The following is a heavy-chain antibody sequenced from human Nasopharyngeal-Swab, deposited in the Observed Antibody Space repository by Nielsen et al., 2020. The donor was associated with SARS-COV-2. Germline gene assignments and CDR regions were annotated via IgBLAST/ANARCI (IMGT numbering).Heavy chain of an antibody. Sequence: WIRQPPGKALEWLARVDWDDETYYSTSLKTRLTISKGTSKNQVVLRMTNMDPADTATYYCARVRRDEDTAMARYYYYYHMDVRGLGTTVTV. J-gene: IGHJ6*03. V-gene: IGHV2-70*11. CDR3: ARVRRDEDTAMARYYYYYHMDV. CDR2: VDWDDET. D-gene: IGHD5-18*01.